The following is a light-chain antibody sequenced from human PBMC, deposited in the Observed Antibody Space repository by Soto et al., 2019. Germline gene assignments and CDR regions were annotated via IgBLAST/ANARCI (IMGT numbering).Light chain of an antibody. CDR2: DAS. V-gene: IGKV3-15*01. Sequence: EIVMTQSPATLSVAAGERVTLSFRASQSAISNLAWYQQKPGQTPRLLIYDASTRATDIPARFSGSGSGTDFTLTISRLEPEDFAVYYCQQYGSSGTFGQGTKVDIK. J-gene: IGKJ1*01. CDR1: QSAISN. CDR3: QQYGSSGT.